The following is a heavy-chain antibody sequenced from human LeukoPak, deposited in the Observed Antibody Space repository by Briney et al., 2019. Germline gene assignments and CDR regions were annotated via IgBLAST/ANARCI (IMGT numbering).Heavy chain of an antibody. Sequence: SETLSLTRTVSGGSISSYYWSWIRQPAGKGLEWIGRIYTSGSTNYNPSLKSRVTMSVDTSKNQFSLRLSSVTAADTAVYYCARVDFPLIALAGSKHIWFDPWGQGTLVTVSS. D-gene: IGHD6-19*01. V-gene: IGHV4-4*07. CDR2: IYTSGST. CDR3: ARVDFPLIALAGSKHIWFDP. CDR1: GGSISSYY. J-gene: IGHJ5*02.